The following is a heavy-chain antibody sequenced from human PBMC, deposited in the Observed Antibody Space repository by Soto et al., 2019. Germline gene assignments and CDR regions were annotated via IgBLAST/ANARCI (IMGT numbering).Heavy chain of an antibody. CDR2: IKEDGSEK. J-gene: IGHJ4*02. D-gene: IGHD6-6*01. V-gene: IGHV3-7*05. CDR3: ARVAARRFQAFDF. CDR1: GFTFSSYW. Sequence: EVQLVESGGGLVQPGGSLRLSCAASGFTFSSYWMSWVRQAPGKGVEWVANIKEDGSEKYYVDSVKGRFTVSRDNAKNSLYLQMNSLRAEDTAVYYCARVAARRFQAFDFWGQGTLVTVSS.